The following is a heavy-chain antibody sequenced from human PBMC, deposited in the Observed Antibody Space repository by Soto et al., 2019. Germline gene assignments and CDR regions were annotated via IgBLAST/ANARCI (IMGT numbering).Heavy chain of an antibody. CDR1: EFIFRDYY. J-gene: IGHJ6*02. CDR3: ARITWKHDPSRKNDYFYGMDV. Sequence: PGGSLRLSCGASEFIFRDYYMSWIRQAPGKGLEWVSYIGASGNYTKYADAVKGRFTVSRDNVGKSLYLQMNGLRAEDTAIYYCARITWKHDPSRKNDYFYGMDVWGQGTTVTVSS. CDR2: IGASGNYT. D-gene: IGHD5-18*01. V-gene: IGHV3-11*03.